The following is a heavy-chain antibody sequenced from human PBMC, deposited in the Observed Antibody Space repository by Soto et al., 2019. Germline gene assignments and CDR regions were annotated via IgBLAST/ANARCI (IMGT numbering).Heavy chain of an antibody. J-gene: IGHJ4*02. CDR2: INPNSGGT. CDR3: ARVGGGYGDYVFDY. V-gene: IGHV1-2*04. CDR1: GYTFTGYY. D-gene: IGHD4-17*01. Sequence: ASVKVSCKASGYTFTGYYMHWVRQAPGQGLEWMGWINPNSGGTNYAQKFRGWVTMTRDTSISTAYMELSRLRSDDTAVYYCARVGGGYGDYVFDYWGQGTLVTVSS.